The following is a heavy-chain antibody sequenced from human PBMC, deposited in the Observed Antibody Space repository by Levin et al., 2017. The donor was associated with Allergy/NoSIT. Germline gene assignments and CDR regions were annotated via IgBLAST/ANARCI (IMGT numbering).Heavy chain of an antibody. CDR3: ARGQIVVVPAAPEKENWFDP. D-gene: IGHD2-2*01. J-gene: IGHJ5*02. V-gene: IGHV1-8*01. CDR2: MNPNSGNT. CDR1: GYTFTSYD. Sequence: PVASVKVSCKASGYTFTSYDINWVRQATGQGREWMGWMNPNSGNTGYAQKFQGRVTMTRNTSISTAYMELSSLRSEDTAVYYCARGQIVVVPAAPEKENWFDPWGQGTLVTVSS.